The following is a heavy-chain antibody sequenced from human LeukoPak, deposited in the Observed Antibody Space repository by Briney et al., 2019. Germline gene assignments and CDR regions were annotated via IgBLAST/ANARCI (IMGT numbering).Heavy chain of an antibody. CDR2: IYYSGST. CDR3: ARMADDFWSGYYT. D-gene: IGHD3-3*01. J-gene: IGHJ5*02. V-gene: IGHV4-34*01. CDR1: GGSFSGYY. Sequence: SETLSLTCAVYGGSFSGYYWSWIRQPPGKGLEWIGSIYYSGSTYYNPSLKSRVTISVDTSKNQFSLKLSSVTAADTAVYYCARMADDFWSGYYTWGQGTLVTVSS.